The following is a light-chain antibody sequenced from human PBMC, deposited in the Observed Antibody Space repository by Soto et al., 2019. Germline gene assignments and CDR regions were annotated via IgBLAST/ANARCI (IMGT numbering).Light chain of an antibody. J-gene: IGKJ5*01. V-gene: IGKV1-9*01. CDR1: QGSSSD. Sequence: EIQLTQSPSFLSPSVGNRVTVTCRASQGSSSDLAWYQQKPGKAPKLRIYAASTLQSGVPSRLSGSGSGTEFTLTSSRMQAEDFATYYCQRLNSYPTFGQGTRLEI. CDR2: AAS. CDR3: QRLNSYPT.